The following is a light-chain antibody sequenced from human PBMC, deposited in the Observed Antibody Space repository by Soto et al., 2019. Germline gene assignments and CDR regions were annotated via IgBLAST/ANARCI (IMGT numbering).Light chain of an antibody. J-gene: IGLJ2*01. V-gene: IGLV2-11*01. Sequence: QSALTQARSVSGCPGQSVTISCTGTSSDVGGYNYVSWYQQHPGKAPKLMIYDVSKRPSGVPDRFSGSKSGNTASLTISGLQAEDEADYYCCSYAGSYSPFGGGTKLTVL. CDR3: CSYAGSYSP. CDR2: DVS. CDR1: SSDVGGYNY.